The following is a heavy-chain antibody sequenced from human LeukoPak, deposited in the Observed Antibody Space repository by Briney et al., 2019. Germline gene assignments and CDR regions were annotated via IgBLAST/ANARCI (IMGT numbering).Heavy chain of an antibody. D-gene: IGHD6-13*01. CDR3: ASSSEAIAAAGRYYYYYMDV. V-gene: IGHV1-18*01. Sequence: ASVKVSCKASGYSLTSYGISWVRQAPGQGLEWMGWSSAYNGNTNYAQKLQGRVTMTTDTSTSTAYMELRSLRSDDTAVYYCASSSEAIAAAGRYYYYYMDVWGKGTTVTISS. CDR2: SSAYNGNT. CDR1: GYSLTSYG. J-gene: IGHJ6*03.